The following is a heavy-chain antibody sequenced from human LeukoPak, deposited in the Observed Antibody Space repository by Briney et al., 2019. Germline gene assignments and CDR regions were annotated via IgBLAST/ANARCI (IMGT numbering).Heavy chain of an antibody. CDR2: IYYSGST. V-gene: IGHV4-59*01. J-gene: IGHJ5*02. CDR1: GGSFSGYY. Sequence: SETLSLTCAVYGGSFSGYYWSWIRQPPGKGLEWIGYIYYSGSTNYNPSLKSRVTISVDTSKNQFSLKLSSVTAADTAVYYCARVVRGFWFDPWGQGTLVTVSS. CDR3: ARVVRGFWFDP. D-gene: IGHD3-10*01.